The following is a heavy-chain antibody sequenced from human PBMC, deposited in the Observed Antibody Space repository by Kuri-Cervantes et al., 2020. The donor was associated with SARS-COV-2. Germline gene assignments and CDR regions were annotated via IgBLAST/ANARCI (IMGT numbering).Heavy chain of an antibody. Sequence: SVKVSCKASGGTFSSYAISWVRQAPGQGLEWMGGIIPIFGTANYAQKFQGRVTITADESTSTAYMELSSLRSEDTAVYYCARGPTPAALDYDFWSGYYSPYCYYVDVWGKGTTVTVSS. CDR3: ARGPTPAALDYDFWSGYYSPYCYYVDV. J-gene: IGHJ6*03. D-gene: IGHD3-3*01. CDR1: GGTFSSYA. V-gene: IGHV1-69*13. CDR2: IIPIFGTA.